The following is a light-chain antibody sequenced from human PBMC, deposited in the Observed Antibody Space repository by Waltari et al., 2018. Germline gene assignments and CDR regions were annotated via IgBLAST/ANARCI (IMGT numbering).Light chain of an antibody. CDR1: QGISSW. Sequence: THCPSTLSASVGDKVTNTCRASQGISSWLAWYQQKPGKAPKLLIYAASSLQSGVPSRFSGSGSGTDYTLTISSLQPEDFATYYCQQGYNTPCTFGQGTKVEIK. V-gene: IGKV1-12*01. CDR3: QQGYNTPCT. J-gene: IGKJ1*01. CDR2: AAS.